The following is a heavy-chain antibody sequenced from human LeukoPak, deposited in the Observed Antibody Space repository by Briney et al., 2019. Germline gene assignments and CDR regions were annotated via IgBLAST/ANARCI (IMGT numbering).Heavy chain of an antibody. Sequence: GGSLRLSCAASGFTFDDYGMNWVRLVPGKGLDWVSGINWNGGSTSYADSVKGRFTISRDNAKNSLYLQMSSLRAEDTALYYCARATVIDFYYYYMDVWGKGTTVTVSS. D-gene: IGHD4-17*01. CDR1: GFTFDDYG. V-gene: IGHV3-20*04. J-gene: IGHJ6*03. CDR2: INWNGGST. CDR3: ARATVIDFYYYYMDV.